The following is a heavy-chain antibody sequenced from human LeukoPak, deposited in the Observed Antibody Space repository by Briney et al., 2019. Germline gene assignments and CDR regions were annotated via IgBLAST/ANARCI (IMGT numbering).Heavy chain of an antibody. CDR2: ISASGVST. Sequence: GGSLRLSCAASGFTFRGYAMSWARQAPGKGLERVSSISASGVSTYYADSVKGRFTISRDNSKNTLYLQMNSLRAEDTAIYYCAKEGTLYYSDRIPYWGQGTLVTVSS. J-gene: IGHJ4*02. D-gene: IGHD3-22*01. CDR3: AKEGTLYYSDRIPY. V-gene: IGHV3-23*01. CDR1: GFTFRGYA.